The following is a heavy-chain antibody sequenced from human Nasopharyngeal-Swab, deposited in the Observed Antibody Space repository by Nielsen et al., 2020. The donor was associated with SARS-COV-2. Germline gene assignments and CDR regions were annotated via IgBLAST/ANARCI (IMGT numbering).Heavy chain of an antibody. Sequence: GESLKISCAASGFSFNTYEMNWVRQAPGRGLEWVSYISSSASTTYYADSVKGRFTVSRDNAKNSLYLQMNSLRAEDTAVYYCATLRDGYSFDYWGQGTLVTVSS. V-gene: IGHV3-48*03. J-gene: IGHJ4*02. CDR1: GFSFNTYE. CDR2: ISSSASTT. CDR3: ATLRDGYSFDY. D-gene: IGHD5-24*01.